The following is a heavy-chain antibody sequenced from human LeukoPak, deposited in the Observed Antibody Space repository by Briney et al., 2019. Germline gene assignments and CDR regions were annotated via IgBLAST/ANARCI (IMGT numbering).Heavy chain of an antibody. V-gene: IGHV3-48*02. Sequence: GGSLRLSCAASGFTFSSYSMNWVRQAPGKGLEWVSYISSSSSTIYYADSVKGRFTISRDNAKNSLYLQMNSLRDEDTAVYYCARDSSLTIFGVVIRGTNWFDPWGQGTLVTVSS. D-gene: IGHD3-3*01. J-gene: IGHJ5*02. CDR2: ISSSSSTI. CDR1: GFTFSSYS. CDR3: ARDSSLTIFGVVIRGTNWFDP.